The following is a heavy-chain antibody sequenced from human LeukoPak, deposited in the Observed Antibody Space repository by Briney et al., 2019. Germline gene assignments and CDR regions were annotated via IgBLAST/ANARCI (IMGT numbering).Heavy chain of an antibody. CDR3: ARGAYYYED. CDR2: ISGSGGGA. V-gene: IGHV3-23*01. CDR1: GFTFSSYA. J-gene: IGHJ4*02. Sequence: GGSLRLSCAASGFTFSSYAMNWVRQAPGKGLEWVSTISGSGGGAYFADSVKGRFTISRDNSKNTLYLQMNSLRAEDTAVYYCARGAYYYEDWGQGTLVTVSS.